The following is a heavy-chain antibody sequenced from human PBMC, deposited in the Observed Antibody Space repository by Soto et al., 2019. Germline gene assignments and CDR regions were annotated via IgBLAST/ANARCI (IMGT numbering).Heavy chain of an antibody. CDR2: IIPILGIA. CDR1: GGTFSSYT. Sequence: ASVKVSCKASGGTFSSYTISWVRQAPGQGLEWMGRIIPILGIANYAQKFQGRVTITADKSTSTAYMELSSLRSEDTAVYYCAAYITIYPYYYYYMDVWGKGTTVTVSS. CDR3: AAYITIYPYYYYYMDV. D-gene: IGHD3-3*01. J-gene: IGHJ6*03. V-gene: IGHV1-69*02.